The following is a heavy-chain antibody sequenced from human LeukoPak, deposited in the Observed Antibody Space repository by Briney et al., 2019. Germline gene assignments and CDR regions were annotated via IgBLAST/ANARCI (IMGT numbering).Heavy chain of an antibody. V-gene: IGHV4-61*02. CDR3: ARGLWLELPNNWFDP. CDR1: GGSISSGSYY. J-gene: IGHJ5*02. D-gene: IGHD1-7*01. Sequence: PSETLSLTCTVSGGSISSGSYYWSWIRQPAGKGLEWIGRMYTSGSTNYNPSLKSRVTISVDTSKNQFSLKLSSVTAADTAVYYCARGLWLELPNNWFDPWGQGTLVTVSS. CDR2: MYTSGST.